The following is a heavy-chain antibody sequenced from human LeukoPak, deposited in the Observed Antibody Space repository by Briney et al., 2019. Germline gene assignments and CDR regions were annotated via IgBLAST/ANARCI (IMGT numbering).Heavy chain of an antibody. CDR2: ISSSSYI. V-gene: IGHV3-21*01. CDR1: GFTFSSYS. J-gene: IGHJ4*02. Sequence: GGSLRLSCAASGFTFSSYSMNLVRQAPGKGLEWVSSISSSSYIYYADSVKVRFTISRDNAKNSLYPQMNSLRAEDTAVYYCARGPDPLYVWGSYLIEYYFDYWGQGTLVTVSS. D-gene: IGHD3-16*02. CDR3: ARGPDPLYVWGSYLIEYYFDY.